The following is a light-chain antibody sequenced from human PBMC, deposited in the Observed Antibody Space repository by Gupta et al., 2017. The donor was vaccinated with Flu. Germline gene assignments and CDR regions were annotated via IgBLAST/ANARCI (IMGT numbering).Light chain of an antibody. CDR1: QSISNY. J-gene: IGKJ3*01. Sequence: DIQMTQSPSSLSASVGDRVTITCRASQSISNYLTWYQQKPGKAPNLLIYGASSLQSGVPSRFSGSGSGTDFTLTISSLQPEDFATYYCQQSFNTPPAFGPGTKVDIK. CDR2: GAS. V-gene: IGKV1-39*01. CDR3: QQSFNTPPA.